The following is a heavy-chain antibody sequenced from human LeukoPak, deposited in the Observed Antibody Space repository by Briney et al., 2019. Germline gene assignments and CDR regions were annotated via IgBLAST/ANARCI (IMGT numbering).Heavy chain of an antibody. Sequence: PGGSLRLSCAASGFTVSSTYMSWVRQAPGKGLEWVSVIYSGGKVYYIDSVKGRFTISRDTSKNTLYLQMNSLRAEDTAVYYCASVRPGSSSWYEYRIWGQGTMVTVSS. J-gene: IGHJ3*02. CDR3: ASVRPGSSSWYEYRI. V-gene: IGHV3-53*01. CDR2: IYSGGKV. CDR1: GFTVSSTY. D-gene: IGHD6-13*01.